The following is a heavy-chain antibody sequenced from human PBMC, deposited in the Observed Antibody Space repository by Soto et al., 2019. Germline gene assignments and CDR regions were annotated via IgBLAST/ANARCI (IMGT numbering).Heavy chain of an antibody. CDR2: IYYSGST. CDR1: GGSISSYY. V-gene: IGHV4-59*01. J-gene: IGHJ4*02. CDR3: ARISGSSGWYYFDY. Sequence: SETLSLTCTVSGGSISSYYWSWIRQPPGKGLEWIGYIYYSGSTNYNPSLKSRVTISVDTSKNQFSLKLSSVTAADTAVYYCARISGSSGWYYFDYGGQGTLVTVSS. D-gene: IGHD6-19*01.